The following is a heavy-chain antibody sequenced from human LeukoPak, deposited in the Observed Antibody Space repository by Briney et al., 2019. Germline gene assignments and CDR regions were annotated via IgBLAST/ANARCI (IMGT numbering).Heavy chain of an antibody. J-gene: IGHJ3*02. V-gene: IGHV3-53*01. D-gene: IGHD5-18*01. CDR2: IYSGGST. CDR3: AKDQWGIQLWSGGAFDI. CDR1: GFTVSSNY. Sequence: GGSLRLSCAVSGFTVSSNYMSWVRQAPGKGLEWVSIIYSGGSTYYADSVKGRFTISRDNSKNTLYLQMNSLRAEDTAVYYCAKDQWGIQLWSGGAFDIWGQGTMVTVSS.